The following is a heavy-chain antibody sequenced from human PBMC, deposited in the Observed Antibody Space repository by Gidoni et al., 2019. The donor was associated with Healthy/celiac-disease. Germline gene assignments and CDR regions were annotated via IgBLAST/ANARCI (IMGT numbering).Heavy chain of an antibody. D-gene: IGHD6-19*01. Sequence: QVQLVESGGGVVQPGRSLRLSCAASGFTFSSYGMHWVRQAPGKGLEWVAVIWYDGSNKYYADSVKGRFIISRDNSKNTLYLQMNSLRAEDTAVYYCAREGEWLDPTQGVFDYWGQGTLVTVSS. CDR3: AREGEWLDPTQGVFDY. CDR1: GFTFSSYG. V-gene: IGHV3-33*01. CDR2: IWYDGSNK. J-gene: IGHJ4*02.